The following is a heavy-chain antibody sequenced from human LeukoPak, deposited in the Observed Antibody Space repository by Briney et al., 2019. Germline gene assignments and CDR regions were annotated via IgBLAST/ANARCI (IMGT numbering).Heavy chain of an antibody. D-gene: IGHD3-3*01. CDR1: GYTFTGYY. Sequence: ASVKVSCKASGYTFTGYYMHWVRPAPGQGLEWMGWINPNSGGTNYAQKFQGRVTMTRDTSISTAYMELSRLRSDDTAVYYCARGSSAYYDFWSGYPYYYYYMDVWGKGTTVTVSS. V-gene: IGHV1-2*02. CDR3: ARGSSAYYDFWSGYPYYYYYMDV. CDR2: INPNSGGT. J-gene: IGHJ6*03.